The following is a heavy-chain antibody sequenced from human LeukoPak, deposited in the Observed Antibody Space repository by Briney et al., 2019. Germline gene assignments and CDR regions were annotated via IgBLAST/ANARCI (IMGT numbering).Heavy chain of an antibody. V-gene: IGHV1-3*01. CDR1: GYTFTRYA. CDR2: ISCGKGET. Sequence: GASVKVSCKTSGYTFTRYAIHWVRQAPGQGLEWMGWISCGKGETKYSQKFQDRVTITRDTSASTAYMELSSLRSEDTAVYYCARDKGYQLLWWWGQGTLVTVSS. J-gene: IGHJ4*02. D-gene: IGHD2-2*01. CDR3: ARDKGYQLLWW.